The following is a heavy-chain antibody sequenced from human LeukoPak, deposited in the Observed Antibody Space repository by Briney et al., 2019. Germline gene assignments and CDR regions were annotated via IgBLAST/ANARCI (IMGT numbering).Heavy chain of an antibody. CDR1: GGSFSGYY. V-gene: IGHV4-59*10. D-gene: IGHD6-13*01. J-gene: IGHJ5*02. CDR3: ARGPSYSSWFYWFDP. CDR2: IYTSGST. Sequence: SETLSLTCAVYGGSFSGYYWSWIRQPAGKGLEWIGRIYTSGSTNYNPSLKSRVTMSVDTSKNQFSLKLSSVTAADTAVYYCARGPSYSSWFYWFDPWGQGTLVTVSS.